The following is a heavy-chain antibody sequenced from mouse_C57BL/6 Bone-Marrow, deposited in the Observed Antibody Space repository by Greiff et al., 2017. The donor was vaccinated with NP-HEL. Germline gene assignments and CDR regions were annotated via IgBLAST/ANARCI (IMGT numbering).Heavy chain of an antibody. V-gene: IGHV1-81*01. J-gene: IGHJ2*01. CDR1: GYTFTSYG. CDR3: ARGGPLFDY. Sequence: VKLMESGAELARPGASVKLSCKASGYTFTSYGISWVKQRTGQGLEWIGEIYPRSGNTYYNEKFKGKATLTADKSSSTAYMELRSLTSEDSAVYFCARGGPLFDYWGQGTTLTVSS. CDR2: IYPRSGNT.